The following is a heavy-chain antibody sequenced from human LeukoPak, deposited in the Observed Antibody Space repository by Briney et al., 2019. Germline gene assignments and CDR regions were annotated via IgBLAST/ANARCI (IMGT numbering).Heavy chain of an antibody. D-gene: IGHD2-8*01. CDR2: IYYSGST. CDR3: ARDFSPRTKYYYMDV. V-gene: IGHV4-59*01. Sequence: SETLSLTCTVSGGSISSYYWSWIRQPPGKGLEWIGYIYYSGSTNYNPSLKSRVTISVDTSKNQFSLKLSSVTAADTAVYYCARDFSPRTKYYYMDVWGKGTTVTVSS. CDR1: GGSISSYY. J-gene: IGHJ6*03.